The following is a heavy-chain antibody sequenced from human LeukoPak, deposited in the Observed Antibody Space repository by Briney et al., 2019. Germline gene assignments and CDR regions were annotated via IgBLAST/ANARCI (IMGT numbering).Heavy chain of an antibody. CDR2: ITWDGYKI. CDR1: GFIFDDYV. V-gene: IGHV3-9*01. Sequence: GGSLRLSCEASGFIFDDYVMYWVRQSPGKGLEWVSGITWDGYKIDYVDSVKGRFTISRDNARNSLFLQMNRVRVEDAAFYYCVKGYSSSWSGYFDSWGQGTLVTVAS. D-gene: IGHD5-18*01. J-gene: IGHJ4*02. CDR3: VKGYSSSWSGYFDS.